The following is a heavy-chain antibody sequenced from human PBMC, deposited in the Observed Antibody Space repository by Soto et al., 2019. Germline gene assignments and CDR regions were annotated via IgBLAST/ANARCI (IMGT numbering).Heavy chain of an antibody. J-gene: IGHJ4*02. CDR2: VSSSGST. CDR3: ARGTMVRGVKGFDY. Sequence: SETLSLTCTVSGASITHYYWNWIRQSPGKGLEWIVSVSSSGSTVFNPSLKSRVTVSVDTSKNQFSLKLSSVTAAEAAVYYCARGTMVRGVKGFDYWGQGTLVIVSS. CDR1: GASITHYY. V-gene: IGHV4-59*01. D-gene: IGHD3-10*01.